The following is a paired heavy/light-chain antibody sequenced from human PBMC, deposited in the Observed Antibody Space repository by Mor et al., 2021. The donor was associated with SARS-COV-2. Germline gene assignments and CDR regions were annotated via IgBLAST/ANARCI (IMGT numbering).Light chain of an antibody. V-gene: IGKV4-1*01. CDR1: QSVLYSSNNKNY. CDR2: WAS. Sequence: DIVMTQSPDSLAVSLGERATINCKSSQSVLYSSNNKNYLAWYQQKPGQPPKLLIYWASTRESGVPDRFSGSGSGTDFTLTISSLQAEDVAVYYCQQYYGTPITFGQGTRLEIK. CDR3: QQYYGTPIT. J-gene: IGKJ5*01.
Heavy chain of an antibody. J-gene: IGHJ4*02. D-gene: IGHD5-12*01. V-gene: IGHV3-23*01. CDR3: TKDLGFEWLLAC. CDR2: ISDSGGST. Sequence: EVQLLESGGALVQPGGSLRLSCAASGFTFSSYAMSWVRQAPGKGLEWVSTISDSGGSTYYADSVKGRFTISRDNSKNTLWLQMNSLRAEDTAVYYCTKDLGFEWLLACWGQGTLVTVSS. CDR1: GFTFSSYA.